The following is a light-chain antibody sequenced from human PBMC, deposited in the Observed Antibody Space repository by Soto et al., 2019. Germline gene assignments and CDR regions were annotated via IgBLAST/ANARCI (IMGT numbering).Light chain of an antibody. CDR1: TGAVTSGHY. V-gene: IGLV7-46*01. Sequence: QAVVTQEPSLTVFPGGTVSLTCGSSTGAVTSGHYPYWFQQKPGQAPRTPIYDTSNKHSWTPARFSGSLLGGKAALTLSGAQPEDEADYYCLLAFSGDRRVFGGGTQLTVL. J-gene: IGLJ2*01. CDR3: LLAFSGDRRV. CDR2: DTS.